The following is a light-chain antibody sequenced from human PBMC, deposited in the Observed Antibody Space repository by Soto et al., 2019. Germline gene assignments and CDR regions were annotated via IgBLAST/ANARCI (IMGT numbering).Light chain of an antibody. CDR2: LNSDGSH. Sequence: QSVLTQSPSASASLGASGKLTCTLSSGHRTYAIAWHHQQPEKGPRYLMKLNSDGSHNKGDGIPDRFSGSSSGAERYLTISSLQSEDEADYYCQTWGTDIVVFGGGTQLTVL. CDR3: QTWGTDIVV. V-gene: IGLV4-69*01. J-gene: IGLJ2*01. CDR1: SGHRTYA.